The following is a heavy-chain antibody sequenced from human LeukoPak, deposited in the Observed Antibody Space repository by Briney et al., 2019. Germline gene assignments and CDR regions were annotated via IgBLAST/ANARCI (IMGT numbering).Heavy chain of an antibody. CDR1: GFTFSSYA. J-gene: IGHJ6*02. V-gene: IGHV3-30-3*01. Sequence: GGSLRLSCAASGFTFSSYAMHWVRQAPGKGLEWVAVISYDGSNKYYADSVKGRFTISRDNSKNTLYLQMNSLRAEDTAVYYCARGGWLQFSYYYYGMDVWGQGTPVTVSS. CDR2: ISYDGSNK. D-gene: IGHD5-24*01. CDR3: ARGGWLQFSYYYYGMDV.